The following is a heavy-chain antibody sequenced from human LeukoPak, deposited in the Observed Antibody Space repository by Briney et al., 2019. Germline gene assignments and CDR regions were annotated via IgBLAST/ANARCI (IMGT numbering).Heavy chain of an antibody. J-gene: IGHJ6*03. CDR1: GFTFSSYS. CDR3: AKGPVTSLYYYYMDV. CDR2: ISSSSSTI. V-gene: IGHV3-48*01. Sequence: GGSLRLSCAASGFTFSSYSMNWVRQAPGKGLEWVSYISSSSSTIYYADSVKGRFTISRDNAKNSLYLQMNSLRAEDTAVYYCAKGPVTSLYYYYMDVWGKGTTVTVSS. D-gene: IGHD4-17*01.